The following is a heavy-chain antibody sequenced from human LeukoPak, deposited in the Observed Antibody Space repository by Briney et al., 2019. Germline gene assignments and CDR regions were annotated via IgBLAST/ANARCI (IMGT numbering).Heavy chain of an antibody. Sequence: GGSLRLSCAASGFTFRSFAMSWVRQAPGKGLEWVSAISDYTYYADSVKGRFTISRDNSKNTLYLQMDSPRTEDTAIYYCAKAQAPTGRNLFDPWGQGTLVTVSS. CDR1: GFTFRSFA. CDR2: ISDYT. J-gene: IGHJ5*02. CDR3: AKAQAPTGRNLFDP. D-gene: IGHD1-1*01. V-gene: IGHV3-23*01.